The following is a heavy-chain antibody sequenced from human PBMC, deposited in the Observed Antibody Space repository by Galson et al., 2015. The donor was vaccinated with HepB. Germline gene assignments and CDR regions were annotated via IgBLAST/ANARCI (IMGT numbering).Heavy chain of an antibody. J-gene: IGHJ4*02. V-gene: IGHV3-21*01. Sequence: SLRLSCAASGFTFSSHSMIWVRQAPGKGLEWVSSISSSSSYIYYADSVKGRFTISRDNAKNSLYLQMNSLRAEDTAVYYCARGSGSGWCFDYWGQGTLVTVSS. CDR2: ISSSSSYI. CDR1: GFTFSSHS. CDR3: ARGSGSGWCFDY. D-gene: IGHD6-19*01.